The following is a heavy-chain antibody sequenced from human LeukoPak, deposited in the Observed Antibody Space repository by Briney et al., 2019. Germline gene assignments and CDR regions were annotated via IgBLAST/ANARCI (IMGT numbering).Heavy chain of an antibody. J-gene: IGHJ3*02. D-gene: IGHD2-2*01. V-gene: IGHV3-21*01. CDR2: ISSSSSYI. CDR3: ARVGYCSSTSCYLRISDAFDI. CDR1: GFTFSSYS. Sequence: GGSLRLSCAASGFTFSSYSMNWVRQAPGKGLEWVSSISSSSSYIYYADSVKGRFTISRDNAKNSLYLQMNSLRAEDTAVYYSARVGYCSSTSCYLRISDAFDIWGQGTMVTVSS.